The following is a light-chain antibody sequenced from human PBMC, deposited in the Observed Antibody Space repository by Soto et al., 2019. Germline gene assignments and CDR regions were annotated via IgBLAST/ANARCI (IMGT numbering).Light chain of an antibody. J-gene: IGKJ3*01. Sequence: EIVSTQSPGTLSLSPGERATLSCRASQSVSSSFLAWYQQKPGQAPRPLIYGASSRATGIPDRFSGSGSGTDFTLTISRLEPEDFAVYYCQQYGSSPFTFGPGTKVDIK. CDR3: QQYGSSPFT. CDR2: GAS. V-gene: IGKV3-20*01. CDR1: QSVSSSF.